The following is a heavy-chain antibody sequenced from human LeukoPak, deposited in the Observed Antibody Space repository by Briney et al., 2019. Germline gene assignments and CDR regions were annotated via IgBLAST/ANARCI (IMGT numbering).Heavy chain of an antibody. Sequence: SQTLSLTCAISGDSVSSNSAAWNWFRQSPSRGLEWLGRTYYRSKWYNDYAVSVKSRITINPDTSKNQFSLQLNSVTPEDTAVYYCARDYYDSSGYYYVGYFQHWGQGTLVTVSS. D-gene: IGHD3-22*01. CDR1: GDSVSSNSAA. CDR2: TYYRSKWYN. CDR3: ARDYYDSSGYYYVGYFQH. J-gene: IGHJ1*01. V-gene: IGHV6-1*01.